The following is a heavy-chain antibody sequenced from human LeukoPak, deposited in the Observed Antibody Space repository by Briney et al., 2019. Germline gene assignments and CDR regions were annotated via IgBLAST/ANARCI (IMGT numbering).Heavy chain of an antibody. CDR2: ISYDGSNK. V-gene: IGHV3-30*03. Sequence: GRSLRLSCVASGFTFRGYGMHWVRQAPGKGLEWVAVISYDGSNKYYADSVKGRFTISRDNSKNTLFLQMNSLKAEDTAVYYCARDQSGLSSPVYGMDVWGRGTTVTVSS. CDR3: ARDQSGLSSPVYGMDV. J-gene: IGHJ6*02. D-gene: IGHD6-25*01. CDR1: GFTFRGYG.